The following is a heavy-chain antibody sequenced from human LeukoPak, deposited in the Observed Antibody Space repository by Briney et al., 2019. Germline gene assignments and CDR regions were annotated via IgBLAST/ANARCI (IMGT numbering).Heavy chain of an antibody. J-gene: IGHJ6*03. CDR2: ISAYNGNT. V-gene: IGHV1-18*01. CDR3: ARSGSDANYYYYYYMDV. D-gene: IGHD3-10*01. Sequence: RASVKVSCKASGYTFTSYGISWVRQAPGQGLEWMGWISAYNGNTNYAQKLQGRVTMTTDTSTSTAYMELRSLRSDDTAVYYCARSGSDANYYYYYYMDVWGKGTTVTVSS. CDR1: GYTFTSYG.